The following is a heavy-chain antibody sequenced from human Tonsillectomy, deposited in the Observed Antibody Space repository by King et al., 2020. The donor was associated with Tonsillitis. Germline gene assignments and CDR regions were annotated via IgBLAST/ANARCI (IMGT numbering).Heavy chain of an antibody. CDR3: ARATYYDYVWGSYRPFDY. V-gene: IGHV2-26*01. Sequence: VTLKESGPVLVKPTETLTLTCTVSGFSLSNARMGVSWIRQPPGKALEWLAHIFSNDEKSYSTSLKSRLTISKDTSKSQVVLTMTNMDPVDTATYYCARATYYDYVWGSYRPFDYWGQGTLVTVSS. J-gene: IGHJ4*02. CDR1: GFSLSNARMG. CDR2: IFSNDEK. D-gene: IGHD3-16*02.